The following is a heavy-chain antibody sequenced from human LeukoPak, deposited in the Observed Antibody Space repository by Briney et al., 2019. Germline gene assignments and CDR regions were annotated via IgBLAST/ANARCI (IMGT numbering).Heavy chain of an antibody. CDR1: GFTFSSYS. Sequence: PGGSLRLSSAASGFTFSSYSMNWVRQAPGKGLEWVSSISSSSSYIYYADSVKGRFTISRDNAKNSLYLQMNSLRAEDTAVYYCARRPTVTTPLTAWGQGTLVTVSS. J-gene: IGHJ5*02. D-gene: IGHD4-17*01. CDR2: ISSSSSYI. V-gene: IGHV3-21*04. CDR3: ARRPTVTTPLTA.